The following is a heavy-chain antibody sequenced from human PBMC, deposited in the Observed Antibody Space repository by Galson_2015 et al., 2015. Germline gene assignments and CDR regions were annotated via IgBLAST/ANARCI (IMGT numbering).Heavy chain of an antibody. D-gene: IGHD3-10*01. V-gene: IGHV4-61*01. J-gene: IGHJ5*02. CDR1: GASVTSPNNY. Sequence: SETLSLTCIVSGASVTSPNNYWSWIRQPPGKGLEWIGYVYYTGRTKYNPSLNSRVSISVPTSTNQFSLNLTSVTAADTAVYFCARSGFDVTAIGSGSFDPWGQGRLVTVSS. CDR3: ARSGFDVTAIGSGSFDP. CDR2: VYYTGRT.